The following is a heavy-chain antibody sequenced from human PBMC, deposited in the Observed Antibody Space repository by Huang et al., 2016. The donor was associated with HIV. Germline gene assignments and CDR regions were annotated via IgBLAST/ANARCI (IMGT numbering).Heavy chain of an antibody. CDR3: LIILVRGLIDAVDY. D-gene: IGHD3-10*01. V-gene: IGHV7-4-1*02. CDR1: GYPFTSYT. J-gene: IGHJ4*02. CDR2: INTNQGNP. Sequence: QVQLVQSGSELKKPGASVKVSCKASGYPFTSYTINWVRKAPGKGLEWMGWINTNQGNPTYAQGITGRFVFSWETSVRTASLQINSLKAEDTAVYYCLIILVRGLIDAVDYWGQGTLVTVSS.